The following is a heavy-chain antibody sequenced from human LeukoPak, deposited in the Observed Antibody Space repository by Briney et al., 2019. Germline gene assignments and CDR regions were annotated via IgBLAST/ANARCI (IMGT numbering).Heavy chain of an antibody. CDR1: GFTFSGSA. CDR2: IRSKANSYAT. CDR3: TSPRYCSGGSCLRAYYYMDV. V-gene: IGHV3-73*01. D-gene: IGHD2-15*01. Sequence: PGGSLRLSCAASGFTFSGSAMHWVRQASGKGLEWVGRIRSKANSYATAYAASVKGRFTISRDDSKNTAYLQMNSLKTEDTAVYYCTSPRYCSGGSCLRAYYYMDVWGKGTTVTVSS. J-gene: IGHJ6*03.